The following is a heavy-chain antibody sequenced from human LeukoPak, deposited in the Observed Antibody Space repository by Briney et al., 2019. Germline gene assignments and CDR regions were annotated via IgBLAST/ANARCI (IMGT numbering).Heavy chain of an antibody. CDR2: MNPNSGNT. V-gene: IGHV1-8*01. Sequence: GASVKVSCKASGYTFTSYDINWVRQATGQGLEWMGWMNPNSGNTGYAQKFQGRVTMTRNTSISTAYMELSSLRSEDTAVYYCARGRRKIGGINWFDHWGQGTLVTVSS. CDR3: ARGRRKIGGINWFDH. CDR1: GYTFTSYD. J-gene: IGHJ5*02.